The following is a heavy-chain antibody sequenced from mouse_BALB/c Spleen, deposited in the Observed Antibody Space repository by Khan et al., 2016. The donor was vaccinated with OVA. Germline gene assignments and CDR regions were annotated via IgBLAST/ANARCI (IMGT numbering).Heavy chain of an antibody. D-gene: IGHD1-2*01. J-gene: IGHJ3*01. V-gene: IGHV1-77*01. CDR1: GYTFTDYY. Sequence: QVQLKQSGAELARPGASVKLSCKASGYTFTDYYINWVKQRTGQGLEWIGEISPGSGDTYYNEKFKGKAPLTADKSSSTAYMQLNSLTSAASAVYLCGRRKYFGYTLADWGQGTLVTVSA. CDR3: GRRKYFGYTLAD. CDR2: ISPGSGDT.